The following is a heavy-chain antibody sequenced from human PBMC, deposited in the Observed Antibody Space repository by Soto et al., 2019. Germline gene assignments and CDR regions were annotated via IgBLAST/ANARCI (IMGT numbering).Heavy chain of an antibody. CDR1: GGSITHYY. CDR3: ARDDYKDGGNNWFDP. Sequence: TVSGGSITHYYWSWIRQPAGKGLEWIGRIYTKERTNYNLSFRNRVTMSVDTSKNQFSLKLDAVTAADTAVYYCARDDYKDGGNNWFDPWGQGTLVTVSS. J-gene: IGHJ5*02. CDR2: IYTKERT. D-gene: IGHD3-16*01. V-gene: IGHV4-4*07.